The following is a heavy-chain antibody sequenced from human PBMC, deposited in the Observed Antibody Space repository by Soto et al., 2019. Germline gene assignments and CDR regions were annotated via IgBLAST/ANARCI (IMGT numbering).Heavy chain of an antibody. Sequence: PGGSLRLSCAASGFTFSSYGMHWVRQAPGKGLEWVAVISYDGSNKYYADSVKGRFTISRDNSKNTLYLQMNSLRAEDTAVYYCAKDGGMRAARPGWFDTWGQGTLVTVSS. CDR3: AKDGGMRAARPGWFDT. CDR1: GFTFSSYG. V-gene: IGHV3-30*18. D-gene: IGHD6-6*01. J-gene: IGHJ5*02. CDR2: ISYDGSNK.